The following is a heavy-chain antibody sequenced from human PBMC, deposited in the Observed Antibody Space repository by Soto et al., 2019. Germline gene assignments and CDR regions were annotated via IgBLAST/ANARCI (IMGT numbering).Heavy chain of an antibody. V-gene: IGHV4-34*01. CDR2: INHSGST. J-gene: IGHJ6*03. Sequence: SETLSLTCAVYGGSFSGYYWSWIRQPPGKGLEWIGEINHSGSTNYNPPLKSRVTISVDTSKNQFSLKLSSVTAADTAVYYCARAISSSWYNYYYYMDVWGKGTTVTVSS. CDR3: ARAISSSWYNYYYYMDV. CDR1: GGSFSGYY. D-gene: IGHD6-13*01.